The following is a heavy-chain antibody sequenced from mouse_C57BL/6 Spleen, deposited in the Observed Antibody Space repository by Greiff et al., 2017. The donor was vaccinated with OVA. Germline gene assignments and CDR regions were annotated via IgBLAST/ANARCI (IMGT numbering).Heavy chain of an antibody. CDR3: ARSGGYSAWFAY. J-gene: IGHJ3*01. CDR1: GYAFSNYL. D-gene: IGHD2-3*01. Sequence: QVQLQQSGAELVRPGTSVKVSCKASGYAFSNYLIEWVKQRPGQGLEWIGEINPGSGGTNYNEKFKGKATLTADKSSSTAYMQLSSLTSEDSAVYFCARSGGYSAWFAYWGQGTLVTVSA. V-gene: IGHV1-54*01. CDR2: INPGSGGT.